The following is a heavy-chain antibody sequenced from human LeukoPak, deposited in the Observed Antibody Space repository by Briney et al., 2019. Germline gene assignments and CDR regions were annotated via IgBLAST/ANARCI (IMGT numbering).Heavy chain of an antibody. V-gene: IGHV3-48*03. CDR1: GFTFSSYE. Sequence: GGSLRLSCAASGFTFSSYEMNWVRQAPGKGLEWVSYISSSGSTIYYADSVKGRFTISRDNAKNSLYLQMNSLRAEDTAVYYCARDSLTMIVGRQKRGLDYWGQGTLVTVSS. CDR3: ARDSLTMIVGRQKRGLDY. J-gene: IGHJ4*02. CDR2: ISSSGSTI. D-gene: IGHD3-22*01.